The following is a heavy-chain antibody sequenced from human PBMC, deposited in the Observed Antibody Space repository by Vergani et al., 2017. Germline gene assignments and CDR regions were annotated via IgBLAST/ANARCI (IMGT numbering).Heavy chain of an antibody. CDR3: ASSVVTPRKVFDY. J-gene: IGHJ4*02. CDR2: SYSGGST. V-gene: IGHV3-53*01. Sequence: EVQLVESGGGLIQPGGSLRLSCAASGFTVSSHYMSWVRQAPGKGLEWVSVSYSGGSTYYADSVKGRFTISRDNSKNTLYLQMNSLRAEDTAVYYCASSVVTPRKVFDYWGQGTLVTVSS. CDR1: GFTVSSHY. D-gene: IGHD4-23*01.